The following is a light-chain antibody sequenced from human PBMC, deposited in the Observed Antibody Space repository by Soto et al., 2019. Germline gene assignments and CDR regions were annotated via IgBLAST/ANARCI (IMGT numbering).Light chain of an antibody. V-gene: IGLV1-44*01. J-gene: IGLJ1*01. CDR3: AAWDDTLNGYV. Sequence: QSVLTQPFSASATPGQRVTISCSGSNSNIGSNTVDWYQHLPGTAPRLLIYSNNQRPSGVPDRFSGSKSGTSASLAISGLQPEDEADYYCAAWDDTLNGYVFGTGTKVTVL. CDR1: NSNIGSNT. CDR2: SNN.